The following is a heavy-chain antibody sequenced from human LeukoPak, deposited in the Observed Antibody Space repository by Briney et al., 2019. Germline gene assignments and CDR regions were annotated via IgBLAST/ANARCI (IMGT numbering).Heavy chain of an antibody. D-gene: IGHD3-10*01. CDR2: ISSNGGST. CDR3: ARAPYGSGSYYAWFDP. J-gene: IGHJ5*02. Sequence: PGGSLRLSCAASGFTFSSYAMHWVRQAPGKGLEYVSAISSNGGSTYYANSVKGRFTISRDNSKNTLYLQMGSLRAEDMAVYYCARAPYGSGSYYAWFDPWGQGTLVTVSS. V-gene: IGHV3-64*01. CDR1: GFTFSSYA.